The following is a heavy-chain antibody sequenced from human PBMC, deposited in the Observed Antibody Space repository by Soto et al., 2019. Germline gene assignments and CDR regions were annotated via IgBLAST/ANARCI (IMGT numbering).Heavy chain of an antibody. CDR3: TRVAAAGASAAAGASDY. CDR2: IYHRGST. V-gene: IGHV4-4*02. J-gene: IGHJ4*02. D-gene: IGHD6-13*01. CDR1: GDSISSSNW. Sequence: SETLSLTCAVSGDSISSSNWWSWVRQAPGKGLEWIGEIYHRGSTSYNPSLKSRVTISVDKSKNQFSLKLTSVTAADTAVYFCTRVAAAGASAAAGASDYWGQGTLVTVSS.